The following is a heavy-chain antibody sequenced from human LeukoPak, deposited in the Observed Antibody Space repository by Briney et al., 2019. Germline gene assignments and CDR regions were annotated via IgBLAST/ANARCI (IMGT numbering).Heavy chain of an antibody. J-gene: IGHJ4*02. CDR3: ARGSAYCGGDCYSG. V-gene: IGHV4-59*01. D-gene: IGHD2-21*02. Sequence: SETLSLTCNVSGGSISSYYWSWIRRPPGKGLEWIGYIYYSGSTNYNPSLKSRVTISVDTSKNQFSLKLSSVTAADTAVYYCARGSAYCGGDCYSGWGQGTLVTVSS. CDR2: IYYSGST. CDR1: GGSISSYY.